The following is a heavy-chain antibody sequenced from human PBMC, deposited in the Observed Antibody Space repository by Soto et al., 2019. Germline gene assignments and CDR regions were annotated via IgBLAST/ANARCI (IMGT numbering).Heavy chain of an antibody. Sequence: SLRLSCAASGFTFSSYGMHWVRQAPGKGLEWVAVISYDGSNKYYADSVKGRFTISRDNSKNTLYLQMNSLRAEDTAVYYCAKLSYYYSSGYSEVDYWGQGTLVTVSS. CDR3: AKLSYYYSSGYSEVDY. J-gene: IGHJ4*02. V-gene: IGHV3-30*18. CDR1: GFTFSSYG. CDR2: ISYDGSNK. D-gene: IGHD3-22*01.